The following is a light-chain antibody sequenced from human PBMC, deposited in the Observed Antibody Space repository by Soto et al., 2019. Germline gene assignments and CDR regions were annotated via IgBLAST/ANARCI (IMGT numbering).Light chain of an antibody. J-gene: IGLJ2*01. CDR3: AAWDDSLSGVV. Sequence: QSVLTQPPSASGTPGQRVTISCSGSSSNIGSNTVTWYQQLPGTAPTLLIYSNNQRPSGVPDRFSGSKSGTSASLAISGLQSEDEADYYCAAWDDSLSGVVFGGGTKLTV. CDR2: SNN. CDR1: SSNIGSNT. V-gene: IGLV1-44*01.